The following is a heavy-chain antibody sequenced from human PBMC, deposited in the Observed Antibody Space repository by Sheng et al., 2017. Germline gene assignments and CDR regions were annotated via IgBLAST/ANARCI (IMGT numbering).Heavy chain of an antibody. J-gene: IGHJ4*02. CDR3: ARGKDSGLPLFDY. Sequence: QVQLQESGPGLVKPSETLSLTCTVSGGSISSYYWSWIRQPPGKGLEWIGYIYYSGSTNYNPSLKSRVTISVDTSKNQFSLKLSSVTAADTAVYYCARGKDSGLPLFDYWGQGTLVTVSS. V-gene: IGHV4-59*01. CDR1: GGSISSYY. D-gene: IGHD5-12*01. CDR2: IYYSGST.